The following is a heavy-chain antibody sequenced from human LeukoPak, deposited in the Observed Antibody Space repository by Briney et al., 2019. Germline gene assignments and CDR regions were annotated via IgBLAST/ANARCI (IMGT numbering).Heavy chain of an antibody. V-gene: IGHV3-23*01. CDR2: ITGGGTST. CDR1: GFSFAGYA. Sequence: GGSLRLSCAASGFSFAGYALTWVRQAPGQGLEWVSGITGGGTSTYYADVVKGRLTISRDNSQNTVYLQMNSLRVEDTAVYYCAKTSGYYAYYSGMDASGKGTTVTVSS. J-gene: IGHJ6*04. CDR3: AKTSGYYAYYSGMDA. D-gene: IGHD5-12*01.